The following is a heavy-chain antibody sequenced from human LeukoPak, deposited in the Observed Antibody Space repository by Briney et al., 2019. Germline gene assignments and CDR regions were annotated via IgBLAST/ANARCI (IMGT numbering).Heavy chain of an antibody. D-gene: IGHD3-10*01. J-gene: IGHJ4*02. CDR2: IYYSGST. CDR3: ARVGLWFGEFDY. CDR1: GGSISSYY. Sequence: PSETLSLTCTVSGGSISSYYWSWIRQPPGKGLEWIGFIYYSGSTNYNPSLKSRVTISVDTSKNQSSLKLSSVTAADTAVYYCARVGLWFGEFDYWGQGTPVTVSS. V-gene: IGHV4-59*01.